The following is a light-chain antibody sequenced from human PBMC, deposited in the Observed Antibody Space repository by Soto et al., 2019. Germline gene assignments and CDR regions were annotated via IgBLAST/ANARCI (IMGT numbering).Light chain of an antibody. CDR2: AAS. CDR3: LQDYSYPRT. Sequence: AIQMTQSPSSLSASVGDRVTITCRASQGIRTELAWYQQKAGKAPRLLIYAASSLQSGVPSRFSGSGSGTDFTLTISSLQTEDFATYYCLQDYSYPRTFGQGTKLEIK. V-gene: IGKV1-6*01. J-gene: IGKJ2*01. CDR1: QGIRTE.